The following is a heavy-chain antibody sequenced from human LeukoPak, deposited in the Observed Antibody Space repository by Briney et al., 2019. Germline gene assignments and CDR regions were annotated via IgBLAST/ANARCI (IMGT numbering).Heavy chain of an antibody. CDR2: IKQDGSEK. CDR3: AREWGYGDYDY. J-gene: IGHJ4*02. CDR1: GFTFSSYW. V-gene: IGHV3-7*01. Sequence: GGSLRLSRAASGFTFSSYWMSWVRQAPGKGLEWVANIKQDGSEKYYVDSVKGRFTISRDNAKNSLYLQMNSLRAEDTAVYYCAREWGYGDYDYWGQGTLVTVSS. D-gene: IGHD4-17*01.